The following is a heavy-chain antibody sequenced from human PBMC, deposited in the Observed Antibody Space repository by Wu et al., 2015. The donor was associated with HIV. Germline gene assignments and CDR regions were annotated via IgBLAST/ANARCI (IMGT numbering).Heavy chain of an antibody. Sequence: QVQLVQSGAEVKKPGASVKVSCKASGYTFTGYYMHWVRQAPGQGLEWMGWINPNSGGSGGTNYAQKFQGRVTMTRDTSISTAYMELSRLRSEDTAVYYCARDRGYSYGYTWYFDLWGRGTLVTVSS. V-gene: IGHV1-2*02. CDR1: GYTFTGYY. J-gene: IGHJ2*01. D-gene: IGHD5-18*01. CDR3: ARDRGYSYGYTWYFDL. CDR2: INPNSGGSGGT.